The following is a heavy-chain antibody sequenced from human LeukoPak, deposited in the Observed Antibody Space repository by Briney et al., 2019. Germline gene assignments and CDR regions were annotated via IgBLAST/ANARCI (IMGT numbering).Heavy chain of an antibody. CDR1: GGSISSYY. Sequence: SETLSLTCTVSGGSISSYYGSWIRQPPGKGLEWIGEINHSGSTNYNPSLKSRVTISVDTSKNQFSLKLSSVTAADTAVYYCARQGSRSDYWGQGTLVTVSS. D-gene: IGHD2-2*01. CDR3: ARQGSRSDY. V-gene: IGHV4-34*01. CDR2: INHSGST. J-gene: IGHJ4*02.